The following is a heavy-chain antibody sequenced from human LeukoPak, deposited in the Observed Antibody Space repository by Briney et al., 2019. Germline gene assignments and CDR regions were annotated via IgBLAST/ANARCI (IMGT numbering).Heavy chain of an antibody. D-gene: IGHD7-27*01. V-gene: IGHV1-2*02. Sequence: GASVKVSCKASGYTLTGHYIHWVRQAPGQGLEWMGWISPHSGFTMYPQRLQGRVTMTTDTSISTAFLEVRRLRSDDTAAYYCARQTGDDARDIWGQGTMITVYS. CDR3: ARQTGDDARDI. J-gene: IGHJ3*02. CDR2: ISPHSGFT. CDR1: GYTLTGHY.